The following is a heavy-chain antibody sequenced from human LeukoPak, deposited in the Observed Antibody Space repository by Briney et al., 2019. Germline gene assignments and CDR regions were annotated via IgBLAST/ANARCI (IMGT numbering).Heavy chain of an antibody. D-gene: IGHD6-13*01. CDR3: ARDLAPYRSSWYSYYYYGMDV. V-gene: IGHV1-18*01. CDR2: ISAYNGNT. CDR1: GYTFTSYG. J-gene: IGHJ6*02. Sequence: ASVKVSCKASGYTFTSYGISWVRQAPGQGLEWMGWISAYNGNTNYAQKLQGRVTMTTDTSTSTAYMELRSLRSDDTAVYYCARDLAPYRSSWYSYYYYGMDVWGQGTTVTVSS.